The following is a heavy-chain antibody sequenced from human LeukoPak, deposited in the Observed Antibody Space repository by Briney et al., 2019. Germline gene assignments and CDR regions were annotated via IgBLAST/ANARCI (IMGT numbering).Heavy chain of an antibody. D-gene: IGHD2-21*01. Sequence: ASVKVSCKASGYTFIGYYMHWVRQAPGQGLEWMGWINPNSGGTNYAQKFQGRVTMTRDTSISTAYMELSRLRSDDTAVYYCATPLRGGDSGYYFDYWGQGTLVSVSS. CDR1: GYTFIGYY. CDR2: INPNSGGT. J-gene: IGHJ4*02. V-gene: IGHV1-2*02. CDR3: ATPLRGGDSGYYFDY.